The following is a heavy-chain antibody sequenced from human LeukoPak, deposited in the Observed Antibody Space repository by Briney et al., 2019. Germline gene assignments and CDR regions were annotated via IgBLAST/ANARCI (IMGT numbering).Heavy chain of an antibody. CDR2: IYSGGST. CDR3: ASGTKALDY. D-gene: IGHD2-8*01. Sequence: PGGSLRLSCAVSGFSVSSNYMSWVRQAPGKGLEWVSVIYSGGSTNYADSVKGRFAISRDNSKNTLYLQMNSLRAEDTAVYYCASGTKALDYWGQGTLVTVSS. J-gene: IGHJ4*02. CDR1: GFSVSSNY. V-gene: IGHV3-53*01.